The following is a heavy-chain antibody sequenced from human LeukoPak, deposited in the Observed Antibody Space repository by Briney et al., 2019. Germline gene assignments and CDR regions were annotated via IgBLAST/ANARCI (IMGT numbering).Heavy chain of an antibody. Sequence: GGSLSLSCPVSGFPFSGYAMSWVRQPPGKGLEWVSAISGSGGSTYYADSVKGRFTISRDNSKNTLYLQMNSLRAEDTAVYYCARAPYYSHVEFYFDYWGQGTLVTVSS. V-gene: IGHV3-23*01. CDR1: GFPFSGYA. CDR3: ARAPYYSHVEFYFDY. D-gene: IGHD3-22*01. CDR2: ISGSGGST. J-gene: IGHJ4*02.